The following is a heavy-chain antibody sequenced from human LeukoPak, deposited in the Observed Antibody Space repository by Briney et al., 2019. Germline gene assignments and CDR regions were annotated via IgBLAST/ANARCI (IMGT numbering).Heavy chain of an antibody. CDR2: INPNNGGT. J-gene: IGHJ4*02. Sequence: ASVKVSCKASGYTFTDYYMHWVRQAPGQGLEWMGWINPNNGGTNYGQKFQGRVTMTRDTSTSTVYTELSSLRSEDTAVYYCARVDPGYSSSWYQYWGQGTLVTVSS. CDR1: GYTFTDYY. V-gene: IGHV1-2*02. D-gene: IGHD6-13*01. CDR3: ARVDPGYSSSWYQY.